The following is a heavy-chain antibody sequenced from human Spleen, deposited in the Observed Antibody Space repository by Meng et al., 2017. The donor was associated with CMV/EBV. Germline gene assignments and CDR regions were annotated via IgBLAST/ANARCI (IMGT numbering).Heavy chain of an antibody. CDR3: VAEVLQNYFDP. D-gene: IGHD1-7*01. J-gene: IGHJ5*02. Sequence: CSISGGSVGSSDYYRLWIRQPPGKGLEWIGYVYFRGTTYYTPSLKIRVTMSVDTSKNQFSLKLSSVTAADTAVYFCVAEVLQNYFDPWGQGTLVTVSS. CDR2: VYFRGTT. CDR1: GGSVGSSDYY. V-gene: IGHV4-30-4*01.